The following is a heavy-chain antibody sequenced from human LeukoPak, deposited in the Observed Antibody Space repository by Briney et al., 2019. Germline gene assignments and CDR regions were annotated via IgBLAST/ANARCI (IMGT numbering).Heavy chain of an antibody. V-gene: IGHV4-39*02. D-gene: IGHD1-26*01. Sequence: PSETLSLTCTVSGGSISGSNYYWGWIRQPPGKGLEWIGSIYYNGDTYYNPSLKSRVTMSVDTSKDQFSLKLSSVTAADTAVYYCARDPSEWELLRHSRAMDVWGKGTTVTVSS. CDR2: IYYNGDT. CDR1: GGSISGSNYY. CDR3: ARDPSEWELLRHSRAMDV. J-gene: IGHJ6*04.